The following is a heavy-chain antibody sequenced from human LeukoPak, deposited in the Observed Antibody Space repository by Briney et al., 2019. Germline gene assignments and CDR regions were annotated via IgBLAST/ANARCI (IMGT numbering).Heavy chain of an antibody. CDR1: GFTFSTYW. J-gene: IGHJ4*02. D-gene: IGHD1-7*01. V-gene: IGHV3-7*01. CDR2: IKHDGSDK. Sequence: GGSLRLSCAASGFTFSTYWMSWVRQPPGKGLEWVANIKHDGSDKYYVDSVKGRFTISKDNAKNSLYLQMNSLTAEDTAVYYCARRGTRLSDYWGQGTLVTVSS. CDR3: ARRGTRLSDY.